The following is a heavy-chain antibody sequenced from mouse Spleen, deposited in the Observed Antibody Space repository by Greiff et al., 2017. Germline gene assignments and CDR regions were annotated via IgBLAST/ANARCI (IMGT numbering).Heavy chain of an antibody. Sequence: VQLQQSGAELARPGASVKLSCKASGYTFTSYWMQWVKQRPGQGLEWIGAIYPGDGDTRYTQKFKGKATITADTSSNTAYLQLSSLTSGDTAVYYCAKEVRRDAMDYWGQGTSVTVSS. CDR2: IYPGDGDT. J-gene: IGHJ4*01. CDR3: AKEVRRDAMDY. V-gene: IGHV1-87*01. CDR1: GYTFTSYW. D-gene: IGHD2-14*01.